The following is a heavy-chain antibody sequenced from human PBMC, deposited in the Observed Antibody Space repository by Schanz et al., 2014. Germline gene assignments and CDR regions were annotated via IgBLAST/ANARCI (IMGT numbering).Heavy chain of an antibody. CDR2: ISFDGRNT. Sequence: QGQLVESGGGVVQPGRSLRLSCAASGITLSGYGLHWVRQAPGKGLEWVGFISFDGRNTGYAHSVKGRFTISRDNSKNTVNLQMNSLRAEDTAVYYCAKEKEEAAADGSCFDYWGQGTLVTVSS. J-gene: IGHJ4*02. D-gene: IGHD6-13*01. CDR3: AKEKEEAAADGSCFDY. V-gene: IGHV3-30*18. CDR1: GITLSGYG.